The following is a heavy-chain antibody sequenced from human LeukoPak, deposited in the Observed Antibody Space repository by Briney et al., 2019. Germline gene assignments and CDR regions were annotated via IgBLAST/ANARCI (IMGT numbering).Heavy chain of an antibody. Sequence: GGSLRLSCAASGFTFSSYAISWLRQAPGKGLEWVSAISGSGGSTYYADSVKGRFTISRDNSKNTLYLQMNSLRAEDTAVYYCAKDRGVTMVRGVIISSYYGMDVWGQGTTVTVSS. CDR2: ISGSGGST. CDR3: AKDRGVTMVRGVIISSYYGMDV. D-gene: IGHD3-10*01. J-gene: IGHJ6*02. CDR1: GFTFSSYA. V-gene: IGHV3-23*01.